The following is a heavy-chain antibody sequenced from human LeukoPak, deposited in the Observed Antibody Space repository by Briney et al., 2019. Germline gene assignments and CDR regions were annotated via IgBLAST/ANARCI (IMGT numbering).Heavy chain of an antibody. V-gene: IGHV4-59*01. CDR3: ARGGIIVGVDY. D-gene: IGHD1-26*01. J-gene: IGHJ4*02. Sequence: SETLSLTCTVSGGSISSYYWSWIRQPPGKGLEWIGYIYYSGDTNYNPSLQSRVTVSVDTSKNQFSLKLTSVTAADTAVYYCARGGIIVGVDYWGLGTLVTVSS. CDR2: IYYSGDT. CDR1: GGSISSYY.